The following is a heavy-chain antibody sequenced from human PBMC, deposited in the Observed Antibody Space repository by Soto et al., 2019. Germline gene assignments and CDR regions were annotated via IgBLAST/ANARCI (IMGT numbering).Heavy chain of an antibody. V-gene: IGHV5-51*01. J-gene: IGHJ4*02. CDR1: GYSFTNYW. Sequence: GESLKISCHGLGYSFTNYWICWVRQMPGKGLEWMGIIDLSNSGTRYSPSFQGQVAISADKSINTAYLQWSSLKASDTAIYYCARRTYTSGWRHYFDYWGQGTLVTVSS. CDR3: ARRTYTSGWRHYFDY. D-gene: IGHD6-19*01. CDR2: IDLSNSGT.